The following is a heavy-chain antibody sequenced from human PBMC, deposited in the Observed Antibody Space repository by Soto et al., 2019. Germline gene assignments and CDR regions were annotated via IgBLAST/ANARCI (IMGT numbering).Heavy chain of an antibody. V-gene: IGHV1-8*01. CDR1: ENTFTNYD. Sequence: QAQLEQSGAEVKEPGASVKVSCKASENTFTNYDIIWVRQAPGQGLEWMGWLNPNNGNTGYAPKFRGRVTMTRDPSKRTAFMERSSLRDEDTALYYCSRREVGDYRDVWGKGTTVTVSS. CDR2: LNPNNGNT. CDR3: SRREVGDYRDV. J-gene: IGHJ6*03.